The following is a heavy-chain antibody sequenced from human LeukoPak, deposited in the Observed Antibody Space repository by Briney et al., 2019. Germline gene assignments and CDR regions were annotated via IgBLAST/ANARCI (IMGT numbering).Heavy chain of an antibody. Sequence: SETLSLTCAVYGGSFSGYYWSWIRQPPGKGLEWVGEINHSGSTNYNPSLKSRVTISVDTSKNQFSLKLSSVTAADTAVYYCARGINCTNGVCYTGFDYWGQGTLVTVSS. V-gene: IGHV4-34*01. D-gene: IGHD2-8*01. CDR2: INHSGST. CDR1: GGSFSGYY. J-gene: IGHJ4*02. CDR3: ARGINCTNGVCYTGFDY.